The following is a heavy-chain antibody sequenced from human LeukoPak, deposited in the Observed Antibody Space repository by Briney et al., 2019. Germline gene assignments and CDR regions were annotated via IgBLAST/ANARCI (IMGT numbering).Heavy chain of an antibody. V-gene: IGHV3-21*01. CDR3: ARVRRYGDYFDY. D-gene: IGHD4-17*01. CDR1: GFTFSSYS. CDR2: ISSSSSYI. Sequence: GGSLRLSCAASGFTFSSYSMNWVRQAPGKGLEWVSSISSSSSYIYYADSVKGRFTISRDNAENSLYLQMNSLRAEDTAVYYCARVRRYGDYFDYWGQGTLVTVSS. J-gene: IGHJ4*02.